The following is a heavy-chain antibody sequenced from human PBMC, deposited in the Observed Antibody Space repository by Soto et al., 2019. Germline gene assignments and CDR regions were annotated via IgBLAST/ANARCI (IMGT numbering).Heavy chain of an antibody. Sequence: QVQLVESGGGVVQPGTSLRLSCEASGFSFSSYAIHWVRQAPGKGLEWVAGISNDGGKEHYSDSVKGRFTISKDKSKNTVYLQMTGLRSDDTAVYYCAKDFIGFCSSVNCHIFDFWGQGTLVIVPS. D-gene: IGHD2-2*01. CDR3: AKDFIGFCSSVNCHIFDF. CDR2: ISNDGGKE. J-gene: IGHJ4*02. V-gene: IGHV3-30*18. CDR1: GFSFSSYA.